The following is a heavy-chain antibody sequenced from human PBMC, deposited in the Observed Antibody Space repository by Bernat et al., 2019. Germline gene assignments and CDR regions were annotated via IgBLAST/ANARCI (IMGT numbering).Heavy chain of an antibody. CDR1: GFTFNTYV. V-gene: IGHV3-23*01. J-gene: IGHJ4*02. CDR2: ISSGGSTT. Sequence: EVQMLESGGGLIQPWGTLRLSCVASGFTFNTYVLNWVRQAPGKGLEWVSAISSGGSTTYYADSVKGRFTISRDNTKNTLYLQTDIPRTEDTAVYYCARGRQSSWDSFDLWGQGTLVTVSA. CDR3: ARGRQSSWDSFDL. D-gene: IGHD7-27*01.